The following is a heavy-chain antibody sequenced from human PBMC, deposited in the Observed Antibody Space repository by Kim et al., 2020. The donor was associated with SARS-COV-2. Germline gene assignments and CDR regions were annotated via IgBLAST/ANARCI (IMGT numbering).Heavy chain of an antibody. D-gene: IGHD3-9*01. J-gene: IGHJ4*02. CDR3: AKEGYDILTGYYRGYIDY. Sequence: KGRFTISRDNSKNSLYLQMNSLRTEDTALYYCAKEGYDILTGYYRGYIDYWGQGTLVTVSS. V-gene: IGHV3-43*01.